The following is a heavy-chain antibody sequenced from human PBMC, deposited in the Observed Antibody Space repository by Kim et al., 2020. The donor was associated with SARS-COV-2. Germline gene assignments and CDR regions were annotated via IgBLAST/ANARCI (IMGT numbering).Heavy chain of an antibody. D-gene: IGHD6-19*01. Sequence: RFTISRDNSKNTLYLQMNSLRAEDTAVYYCARWGEAVAGFAYYYYYGMDVWGQGTTVTISS. CDR3: ARWGEAVAGFAYYYYYGMDV. V-gene: IGHV3-66*01. J-gene: IGHJ6*02.